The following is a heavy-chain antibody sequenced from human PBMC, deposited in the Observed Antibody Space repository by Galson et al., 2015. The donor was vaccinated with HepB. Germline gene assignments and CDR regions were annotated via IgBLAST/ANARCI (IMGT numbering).Heavy chain of an antibody. CDR2: TYYRSKWYS. V-gene: IGHV6-1*01. CDR1: GDSVSSTITT. D-gene: IGHD5-24*01. CDR3: AKSSLTGATDY. Sequence: CAISGDSVSSTITTWNWIRQSPSGGLEWLGRTYYRSKWYSDYALSVKSRITINPDPSKNQFSLQLNSVTAEDTAVYYCAKSSLTGATDYWGQGTLVTVSS. J-gene: IGHJ4*02.